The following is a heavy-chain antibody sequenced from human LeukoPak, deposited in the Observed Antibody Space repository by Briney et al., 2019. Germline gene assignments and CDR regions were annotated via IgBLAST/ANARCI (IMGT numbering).Heavy chain of an antibody. CDR3: ARPQVQHERFDY. D-gene: IGHD6-13*01. J-gene: IGHJ4*02. CDR2: VYYSGST. Sequence: NPSETLSLTCTVSGGSISSYYWTWIRQPPGKGLEWVGYVYYSGSTNYNPSRKSRITISVDTSKNQFYLKLSSVTAADTAMYYCARPQVQHERFDYWGQGTLVTVSS. CDR1: GGSISSYY. V-gene: IGHV4-59*01.